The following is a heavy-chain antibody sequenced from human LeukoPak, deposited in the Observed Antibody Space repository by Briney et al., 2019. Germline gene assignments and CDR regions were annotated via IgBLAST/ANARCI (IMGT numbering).Heavy chain of an antibody. D-gene: IGHD3-3*01. CDR2: IKQDGSEK. J-gene: IGHJ4*02. V-gene: IGHV3-7*01. Sequence: GASLKISCAASGFTFSSHWMSLVRQAPGKGLAWVANIKQDGSEKYYVDSVKGRFTISRDNAKNSLYLQMNSLRAEDTAVYYCARDLRVIFGVVKTTLDYWGQGTLVTVSS. CDR3: ARDLRVIFGVVKTTLDY. CDR1: GFTFSSHW.